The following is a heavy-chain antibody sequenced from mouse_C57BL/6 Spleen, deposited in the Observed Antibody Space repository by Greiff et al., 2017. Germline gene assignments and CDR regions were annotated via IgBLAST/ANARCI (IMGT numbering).Heavy chain of an antibody. CDR1: GHTFTSDW. Sequence: QFQLQQPGAELVKPGASVKMSCKASGHTFTSDWITWVKQRPGQGHEWIGDIYPGSGSINDNEKFKGKATLTVDTSSSTSYMQLSSLTSEDSAVYYCSRWGITTGYYYAMDYWGQGTSGTVSS. J-gene: IGHJ4*01. V-gene: IGHV1-55*01. CDR2: IYPGSGSI. CDR3: SRWGITTGYYYAMDY. D-gene: IGHD2-4*01.